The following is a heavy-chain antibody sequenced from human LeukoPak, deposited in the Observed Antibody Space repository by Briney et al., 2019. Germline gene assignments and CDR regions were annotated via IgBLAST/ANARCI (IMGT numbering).Heavy chain of an antibody. J-gene: IGHJ4*02. CDR1: GFTFSSYG. CDR3: AKTISSWDPWYFDY. V-gene: IGHV3-30*02. CDR2: IRYDGSNK. D-gene: IGHD6-13*01. Sequence: PGGSLRLSCAASGFTFSSYGMPWVRQAPGKGLEWVAFIRYDGSNKYYADSVKGRFTISRDNSKNTLYLQMNSLRAEDTAVYYCAKTISSWDPWYFDYWGQGTLVTVSS.